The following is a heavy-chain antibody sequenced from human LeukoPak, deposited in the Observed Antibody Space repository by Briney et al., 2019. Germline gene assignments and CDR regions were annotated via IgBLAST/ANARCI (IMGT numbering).Heavy chain of an antibody. Sequence: GGSLRLSCAASGFTFGSYDMHWVRQSTGKGLEWVSGIDTAGDTYYPGSVKGRFTSSRENAKNSLYLQMNSLRAGDTAVYYCARVLGGDGYDFGYHGMDVWGQGTTVTVSS. CDR1: GFTFGSYD. CDR2: IDTAGDT. V-gene: IGHV3-13*04. D-gene: IGHD5-12*01. CDR3: ARVLGGDGYDFGYHGMDV. J-gene: IGHJ6*02.